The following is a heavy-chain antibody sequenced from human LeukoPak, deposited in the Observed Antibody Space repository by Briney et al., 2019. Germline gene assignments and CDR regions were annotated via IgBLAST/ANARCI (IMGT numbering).Heavy chain of an antibody. D-gene: IGHD6-19*01. J-gene: IGHJ4*02. V-gene: IGHV3-66*01. CDR3: ARGARSSGWAYYFNY. Sequence: GGSLRLSCAASGFTVSSNYMSLSWVRQTPGKGLEWVSVIYSGGNTYYADSVEGRFTISRDKSKNTLYLQMNSLRAEDTAVYYCARGARSSGWAYYFNYWGQGTLVTVSS. CDR1: GFTVSSNY. CDR2: IYSGGNT.